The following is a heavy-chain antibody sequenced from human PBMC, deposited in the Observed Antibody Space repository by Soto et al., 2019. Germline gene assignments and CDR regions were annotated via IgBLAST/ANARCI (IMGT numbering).Heavy chain of an antibody. CDR3: ARGGYYYENSGQNAYDY. Sequence: QSLTCTVSGGSLSSGGYYWSWIRQHPGKGLEWIGYIYYGGSTYYNPSLKSRATISGDTSKNQFSLKLSSVTAADTAVYYCARGGYYYENSGQNAYDYWGQGILVTVSS. D-gene: IGHD3-22*01. CDR1: GGSLSSGGYY. V-gene: IGHV4-31*03. J-gene: IGHJ4*01. CDR2: IYYGGST.